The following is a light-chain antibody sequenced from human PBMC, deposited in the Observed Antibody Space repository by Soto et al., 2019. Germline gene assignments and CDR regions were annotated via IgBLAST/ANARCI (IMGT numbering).Light chain of an antibody. V-gene: IGKV1-16*01. CDR1: QIISHY. CDR3: QQYNSYWT. CDR2: AAS. Sequence: DIQMTQSPPSLSASAGDRVTITCRASQIISHYLNWYQQKPGKAPKLLIYAASTLQSGVPSRFSGSGSGTDFTLTISCLQSEDFATYYCQQYNSYWTFGQGTKVDI. J-gene: IGKJ1*01.